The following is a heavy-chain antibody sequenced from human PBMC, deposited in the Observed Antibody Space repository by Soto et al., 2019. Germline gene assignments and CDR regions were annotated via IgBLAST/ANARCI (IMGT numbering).Heavy chain of an antibody. D-gene: IGHD3-16*01. J-gene: IGHJ4*02. CDR2: IYHSGST. CDR3: ARVGGSDLPTDY. CDR1: GGSISSGGYS. V-gene: IGHV4-30-2*01. Sequence: SETLSLTCAVSGGSISSGGYSWSWIRQPPGKGLEWIGYIYHSGSTYYNPSLKSRVTISVDRSKNQFSLKLSSVTAADTAVYSCARVGGSDLPTDYWGQGTLVTVSP.